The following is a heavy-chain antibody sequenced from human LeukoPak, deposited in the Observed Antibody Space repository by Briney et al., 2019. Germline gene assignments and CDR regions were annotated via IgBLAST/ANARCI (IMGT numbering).Heavy chain of an antibody. Sequence: GGSLRLSCAASGFTFSSYAMHWVRQAPGRGLEWVAVMSYDGSNKYYADSVKGRFTISRDNSRNTLFLEMNSLRAEDTAVYYCARGVIVVVVATSNWFDPWGQGTLVTVSS. V-gene: IGHV3-30*04. CDR2: MSYDGSNK. D-gene: IGHD2-15*01. J-gene: IGHJ5*02. CDR1: GFTFSSYA. CDR3: ARGVIVVVVATSNWFDP.